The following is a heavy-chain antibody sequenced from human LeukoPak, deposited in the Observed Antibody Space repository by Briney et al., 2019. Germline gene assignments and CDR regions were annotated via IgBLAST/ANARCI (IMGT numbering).Heavy chain of an antibody. Sequence: ASVKVSCKVSGYTLTELSMHWVRQAPGKGLEWMGGFDPEDGETIYAQKFQGRVTMTEDTSTDTAYMELSSLRSEDTAVYYCATGYDYVWGSYRYTGFDYWAREPWSPSPQ. CDR1: GYTLTELS. V-gene: IGHV1-24*01. D-gene: IGHD3-16*02. CDR3: ATGYDYVWGSYRYTGFDY. CDR2: FDPEDGET. J-gene: IGHJ4*02.